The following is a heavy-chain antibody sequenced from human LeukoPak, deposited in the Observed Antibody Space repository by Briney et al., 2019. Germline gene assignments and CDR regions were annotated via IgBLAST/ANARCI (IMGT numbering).Heavy chain of an antibody. CDR2: INNGGGST. CDR3: ARKYSGTNPFDY. CDR1: GFTFSDHY. J-gene: IGHJ4*02. V-gene: IGHV3-53*01. D-gene: IGHD1-26*01. Sequence: GGSLRLSCAASGFTFSDHYMDWVRQAPGKGLEWVSIINNGGGSTYYADSVKGRFTISRDLSKNTLYLQMNSLRAEDTALYYCARKYSGTNPFDYWGQGTLVTVSS.